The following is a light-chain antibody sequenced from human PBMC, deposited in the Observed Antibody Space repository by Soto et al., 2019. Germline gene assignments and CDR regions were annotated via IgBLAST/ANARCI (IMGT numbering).Light chain of an antibody. Sequence: QSALTQPASVSGTPGQSITISCTGTSSDVGSYNLVSWYQHRPGKAPQLIIYGGNKRPSGVSNRFSDSKSGNTASLTISGLQAEDEADYYCCSHAGGSTWVFGGGTKVTVL. CDR2: GGN. V-gene: IGLV2-23*01. J-gene: IGLJ3*02. CDR1: SSDVGSYNL. CDR3: CSHAGGSTWV.